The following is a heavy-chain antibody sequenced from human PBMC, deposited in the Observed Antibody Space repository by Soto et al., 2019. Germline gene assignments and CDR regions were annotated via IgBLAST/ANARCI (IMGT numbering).Heavy chain of an antibody. CDR3: ARDSSITRGYFDL. CDR1: GGSISSGDYY. J-gene: IGHJ2*01. CDR2: IYYSGST. V-gene: IGHV4-30-4*01. Sequence: QVQLQESGPGLVKPSQTLSLTCTVSGGSISSGDYYWSWFRQPPGKGLEWLGYIYYSGSTYYNPSLKSRVTISVDTSKNQCSLKLSYVTAADTAVYYCARDSSITRGYFDLWGRGTLVTVSS. D-gene: IGHD3-10*01.